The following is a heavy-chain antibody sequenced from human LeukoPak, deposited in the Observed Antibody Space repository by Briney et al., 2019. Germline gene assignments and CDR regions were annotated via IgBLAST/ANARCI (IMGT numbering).Heavy chain of an antibody. V-gene: IGHV4-39*01. J-gene: IGHJ5*02. D-gene: IGHD3-10*01. CDR2: IYYTGNT. CDR1: GVSISSSYSY. Sequence: PSETLSLTCTVSGVSISSSYSYWGWIRQPPGMGLEWIGSIYYTGNTYYNPSLKSRVTTSVDTSKNQFSLRLSSVTATDTAMYYCARHGWDYPSGTYYTFDPWGQGTLVTVSS. CDR3: ARHGWDYPSGTYYTFDP.